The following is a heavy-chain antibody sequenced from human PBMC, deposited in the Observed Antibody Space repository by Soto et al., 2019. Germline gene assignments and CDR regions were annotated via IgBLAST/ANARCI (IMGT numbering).Heavy chain of an antibody. D-gene: IGHD1-26*01. J-gene: IGHJ4*02. Sequence: QVQLVESGGGVVQPGRSLRLSCAASGFTFSSYGMHWVRQAPGKGLEWVAVISYDGSNKYYADSVKGRFTITRDNSKNTLYLQMNSLGAEDTAVYYCAKDLIPQGELPIDYWGQGTLVTVSS. V-gene: IGHV3-30*18. CDR1: GFTFSSYG. CDR2: ISYDGSNK. CDR3: AKDLIPQGELPIDY.